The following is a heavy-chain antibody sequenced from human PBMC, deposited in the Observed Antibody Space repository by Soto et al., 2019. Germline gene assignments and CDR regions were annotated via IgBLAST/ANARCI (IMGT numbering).Heavy chain of an antibody. Sequence: GGSLRLSCAASGLTFSRYGMHWVRQAPGKGLEWVAVISYDGSNKYYADSVKGRFTISRDNSKNTLYLQMNSLRAEDTAVYYCARDDVLCDGGLCYGIPLDVWGKGTTVTLSS. CDR3: ARDDVLCDGGLCYGIPLDV. V-gene: IGHV3-30*03. J-gene: IGHJ6*03. CDR1: GLTFSRYG. CDR2: ISYDGSNK. D-gene: IGHD2-15*01.